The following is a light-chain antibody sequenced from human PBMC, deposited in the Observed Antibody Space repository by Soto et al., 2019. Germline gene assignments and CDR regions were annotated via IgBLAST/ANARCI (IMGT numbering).Light chain of an antibody. V-gene: IGLV2-8*01. CDR2: EVS. J-gene: IGLJ2*01. Sequence: QSALTQPPSASGSPGQSVTISCTGTSSDVGGYNYVSWYQQHPGKAPKLMIYEVSKRPSGVPDRFSGSKSGNTASLTVSGRQAEDEADYYCCSYAGSNNLVVFGGGTKLTVL. CDR3: CSYAGSNNLVV. CDR1: SSDVGGYNY.